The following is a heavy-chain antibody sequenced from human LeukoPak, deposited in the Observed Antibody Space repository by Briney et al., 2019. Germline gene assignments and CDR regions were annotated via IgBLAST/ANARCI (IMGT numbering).Heavy chain of an antibody. CDR3: ARVLFDWLPYYMDV. D-gene: IGHD3-9*01. CDR1: GFTFSSYA. Sequence: QPGGSLRLSCAASGFTFSSYAMSWVRQAPGKGLEWIAAVSDSGGSTYNADSVQGRFTISRDNSKNTLYLQMKTLRSEDTAVYYCARVLFDWLPYYMDVWGKGTTVTVSS. CDR2: VSDSGGST. V-gene: IGHV3-23*01. J-gene: IGHJ6*03.